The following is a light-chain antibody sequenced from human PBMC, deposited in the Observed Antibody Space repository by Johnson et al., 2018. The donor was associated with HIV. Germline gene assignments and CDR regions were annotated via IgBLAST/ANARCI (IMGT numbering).Light chain of an antibody. V-gene: IGLV1-51*01. Sequence: QSVLTQPPSVSAAPGQKVTISCSGSSSNIGNNYVSWYQQIPGTAPKLLIYDNNKRPSGIPDRFSGSKSGTSATLGITGLQTGDEADYYCGTWDSSLSAGPYVFGTGTKVNVL. CDR3: GTWDSSLSAGPYV. J-gene: IGLJ1*01. CDR2: DNN. CDR1: SSNIGNNY.